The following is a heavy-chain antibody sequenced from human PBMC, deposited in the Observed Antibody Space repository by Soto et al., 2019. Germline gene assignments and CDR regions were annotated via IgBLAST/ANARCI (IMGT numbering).Heavy chain of an antibody. CDR3: ARDLVRYSSSWYRGYYYYGMDV. V-gene: IGHV1-69*01. J-gene: IGHJ6*02. Sequence: QVQLVQSGAEVKKPGSSVKVSCKASGGTFSSYAISWVRQAPGQGLEWMGGIIPIFGTANYAQKFQGRVTITADEATSTAYMELSSLRSEDTAVYYCARDLVRYSSSWYRGYYYYGMDVWVQGTTVTVSS. CDR2: IIPIFGTA. D-gene: IGHD6-13*01. CDR1: GGTFSSYA.